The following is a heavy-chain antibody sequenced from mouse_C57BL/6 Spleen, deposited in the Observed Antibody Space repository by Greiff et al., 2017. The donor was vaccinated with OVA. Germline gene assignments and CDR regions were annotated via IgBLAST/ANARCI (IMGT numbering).Heavy chain of an antibody. J-gene: IGHJ2*01. CDR3: ARSGAYYYGSIFDY. D-gene: IGHD1-1*01. CDR1: GYTFTSYW. Sequence: QVQLQQPGAELVRPGSSVKLSCKASGYTFTSYWMHWVKQRPIQGLEWIGNIDPSDSETHYNQKFTDKATLTVDKSSSTAYMQLSSLTSEDSAVYYCARSGAYYYGSIFDYWGQGTTRTVSS. V-gene: IGHV1-52*01. CDR2: IDPSDSET.